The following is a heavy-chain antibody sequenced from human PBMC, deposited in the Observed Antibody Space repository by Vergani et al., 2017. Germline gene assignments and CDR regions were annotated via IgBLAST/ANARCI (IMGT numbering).Heavy chain of an antibody. V-gene: IGHV3-13*01. CDR2: IGVDGDR. J-gene: IGHJ6*04. D-gene: IGHD1-1*01. CDR3: AKEACGTGNCYGWNHLEV. Sequence: VESGGGLVQPGRSLRLSCTVSGFTFSSNDFHWVRQTAGKGLEWVSSIGVDGDRYYSDSVKGRFTISRDNGQSYLYLDMDNLRVEDTAVYFCAKEACGTGNCYGWNHLEVWGEGTSVTVSS. CDR1: GFTFSSND.